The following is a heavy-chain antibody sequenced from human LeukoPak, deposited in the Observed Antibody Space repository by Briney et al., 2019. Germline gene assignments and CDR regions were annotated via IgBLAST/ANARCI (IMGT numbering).Heavy chain of an antibody. CDR3: ARSRVGATTGVWFDP. J-gene: IGHJ5*02. Sequence: SETLSLTCAVSGGSISSGGYSWSWIRQPPGKGLEWIGYIYHSGSTYYNPSLKSRVTISVDRSKNQFSLKLSSVTAADTAVYYCARSRVGATTGVWFDPWGQGILVTVSS. CDR1: GGSISSGGYS. D-gene: IGHD1-26*01. V-gene: IGHV4-30-2*01. CDR2: IYHSGST.